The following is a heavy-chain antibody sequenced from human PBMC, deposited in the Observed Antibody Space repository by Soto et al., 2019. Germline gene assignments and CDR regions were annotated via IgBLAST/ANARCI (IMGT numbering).Heavy chain of an antibody. D-gene: IGHD3-10*01. J-gene: IGHJ6*02. CDR2: ILNDGSSE. CDR1: GSIFRTYG. Sequence: RGSRRLSCAASGSIFRTYGMHCLRQSPGKGLEWVELILNDGSSEYYADSLKGRYTISRDQSKNMLYLQMTSLRVEDTAMYYCANGNYSSPPGIDVWGQGTMVTVSS. V-gene: IGHV3-30*18. CDR3: ANGNYSSPPGIDV.